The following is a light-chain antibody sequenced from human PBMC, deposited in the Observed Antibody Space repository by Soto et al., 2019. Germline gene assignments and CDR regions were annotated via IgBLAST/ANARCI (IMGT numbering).Light chain of an antibody. CDR3: VAWDDSLNGYVV. V-gene: IGLV2-14*01. CDR2: DVS. Sequence: QSVLTQPGSVSGSPGQSITISCTGTSSDVGGYNYVSWYQQHPGKVPKLMIYDVSNRPSGVPDRFSGSKSGTSASLAISGLQSEDEADYYCVAWDDSLNGYVVFGGGTKVTVL. J-gene: IGLJ2*01. CDR1: SSDVGGYNY.